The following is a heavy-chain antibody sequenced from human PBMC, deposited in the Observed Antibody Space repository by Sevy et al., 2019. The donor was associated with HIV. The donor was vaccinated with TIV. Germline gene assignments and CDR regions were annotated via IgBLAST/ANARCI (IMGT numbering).Heavy chain of an antibody. CDR2: ISGSGGSGDKT. V-gene: IGHV3-23*01. Sequence: GGSLRLSCAASGFTFSSYAMNWVRQAPGKGLEWVSGISGSGGSGDKTNYADSVKGRFTISRDDSKNSLYLQLNSLRAEDTAIYYCARKYDTSGYFDYWGQGTLVTVSS. CDR3: ARKYDTSGYFDY. J-gene: IGHJ4*02. CDR1: GFTFSSYA. D-gene: IGHD3-22*01.